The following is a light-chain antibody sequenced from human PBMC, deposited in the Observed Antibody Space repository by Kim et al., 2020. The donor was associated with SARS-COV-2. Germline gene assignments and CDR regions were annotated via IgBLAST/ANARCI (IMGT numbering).Light chain of an antibody. CDR2: EVT. Sequence: GQSVPIACTGTSSDVGSYNYVSWYQQHPGKAPKLMIYEVTKRPSGVPDRFSGSKSGNTASLTVSGLQAEDEAEYYCSSYAHSDKYVFGTGTKVTVL. CDR3: SSYAHSDKYV. V-gene: IGLV2-8*01. CDR1: SSDVGSYNY. J-gene: IGLJ1*01.